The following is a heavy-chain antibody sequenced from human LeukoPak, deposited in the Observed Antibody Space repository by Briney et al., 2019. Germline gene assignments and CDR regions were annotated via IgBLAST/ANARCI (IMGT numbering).Heavy chain of an antibody. CDR2: IYHSGST. J-gene: IGHJ3*02. CDR1: GYSISSGYY. V-gene: IGHV4-38-2*01. D-gene: IGHD6-25*01. CDR3: ARRNSATFDI. Sequence: SETPSLTCAVSGYSISSGYYWGWIRQPPGKALEWIGNIYHSGSTYYNPPLKSRVTISVDTSKNQFSLKLFSVTAADTAVYYCARRNSATFDIWGQGTMVTVSS.